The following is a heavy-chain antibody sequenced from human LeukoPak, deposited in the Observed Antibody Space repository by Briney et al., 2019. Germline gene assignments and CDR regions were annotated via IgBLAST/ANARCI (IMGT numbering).Heavy chain of an antibody. J-gene: IGHJ4*02. CDR2: ISYDGSNK. CDR3: VKDQGLGGDKDY. Sequence: TGGSLRLSCAASGFTFSSYGMHWVRQAPGKGLEWVAVISYDGSNKYYADSVKGRFTISRDNSKNTLYLQMNSLRAEDTAVYYCVKDQGLGGDKDYWGQGTLVTVSS. D-gene: IGHD4-23*01. CDR1: GFTFSSYG. V-gene: IGHV3-30*18.